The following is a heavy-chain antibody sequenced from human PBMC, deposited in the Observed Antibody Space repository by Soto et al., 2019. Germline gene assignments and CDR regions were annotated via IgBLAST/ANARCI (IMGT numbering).Heavy chain of an antibody. CDR1: GYTFTSYG. Sequence: QVQLVQSGAEVKKPGASVKVSCKASGYTFTSYGISWVRQAPGQGLEWMGWISAYNGNTNYAQKRQGRVTMTTDTSTSTVYMELRSLRSDDTAVYYCAREAITFGGVIVYYYMDVWGKGTTVTVSS. J-gene: IGHJ6*03. CDR3: AREAITFGGVIVYYYMDV. V-gene: IGHV1-18*01. CDR2: ISAYNGNT. D-gene: IGHD3-16*02.